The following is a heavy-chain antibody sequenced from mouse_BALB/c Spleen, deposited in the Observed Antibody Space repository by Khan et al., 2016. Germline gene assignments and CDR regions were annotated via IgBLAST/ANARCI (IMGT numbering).Heavy chain of an antibody. V-gene: IGHV3-1*02. J-gene: IGHJ2*01. D-gene: IGHD3-1*01. Sequence: EVQLQESGPDLVKPSQSLSLTCTVTGYSIPSHYSWHWIRHFPGNKLEWMGYIHYSGSTNYNPSLKSRISITRDTSKNQFFLQLNSVTTEDTATYYCATSTSGYWYYFDYWGQGTTPTVSS. CDR3: ATSTSGYWYYFDY. CDR1: GYSIPSHYS. CDR2: IHYSGST.